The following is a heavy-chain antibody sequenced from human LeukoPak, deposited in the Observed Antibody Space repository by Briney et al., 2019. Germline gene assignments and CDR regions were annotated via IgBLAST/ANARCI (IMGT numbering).Heavy chain of an antibody. CDR1: GGTFSSYA. CDR2: IIPIFGTA. J-gene: IGHJ3*02. V-gene: IGHV1-69*05. D-gene: IGHD3-9*01. Sequence: GASVKVSCKASGGTFSSYAISWVRQAPGQGLEWMGGIIPIFGTANYAQKFQGRVTITTDESTSTAYMELSSLRSEDTAVYYCARPKLRYFDWLEGYDAFDIWGQGTMVTVSS. CDR3: ARPKLRYFDWLEGYDAFDI.